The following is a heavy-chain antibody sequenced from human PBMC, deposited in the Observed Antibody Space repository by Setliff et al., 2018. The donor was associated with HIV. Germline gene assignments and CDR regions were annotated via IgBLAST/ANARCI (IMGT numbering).Heavy chain of an antibody. CDR1: GFTFSSYN. Sequence: GESLKISCGASGFTFSSYNMNWVRQAPGKGLEWVSSISSSGSVTYSADSVKGRLSISRDNAKNSLYLQMDSLKTEDTAVYYCAKAGASTSPAHAHMDVWGQGTTVTVS. J-gene: IGHJ6*02. CDR3: AKAGASTSPAHAHMDV. CDR2: ISSSGSVT. D-gene: IGHD2-2*01. V-gene: IGHV3-21*06.